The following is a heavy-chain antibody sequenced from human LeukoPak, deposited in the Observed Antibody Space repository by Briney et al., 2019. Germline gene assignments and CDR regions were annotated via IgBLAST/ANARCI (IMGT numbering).Heavy chain of an antibody. V-gene: IGHV4-30-4*01. J-gene: IGHJ5*02. CDR2: IYYTGRT. Sequence: PSETLSLTCIVSGGSISSGDFHWSWVRQPPGKGLEWIGYIYYTGRTYYNPSLKSRVTISVDTSRNQFSLKLNSVTATDTAVYYCARVKGSYQNWFDPWGQGTLVTVSS. D-gene: IGHD1-26*01. CDR3: ARVKGSYQNWFDP. CDR1: GGSISSGDFH.